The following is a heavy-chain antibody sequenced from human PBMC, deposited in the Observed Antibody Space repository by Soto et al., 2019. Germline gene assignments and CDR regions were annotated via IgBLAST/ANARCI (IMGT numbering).Heavy chain of an antibody. CDR1: GYTFTSYG. V-gene: IGHV1-18*04. J-gene: IGHJ6*02. Sequence: ASVKASCKASGYTFTSYGISWVRESAGQGLEWMGWISAYNGNTNYAQKLQGRVTMTTDTSTSTAYMELRSLRSDDTAVYYCARDRYDFWSGYYLYYYYGMDVWGQGTTVTVSS. CDR2: ISAYNGNT. CDR3: ARDRYDFWSGYYLYYYYGMDV. D-gene: IGHD3-3*01.